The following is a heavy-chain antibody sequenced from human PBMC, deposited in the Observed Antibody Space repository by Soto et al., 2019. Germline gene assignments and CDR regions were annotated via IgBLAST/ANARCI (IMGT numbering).Heavy chain of an antibody. CDR2: ISYDGSNK. Sequence: QVQLVESGGGVVQPGRSLRLSCAASGFTFSSYAMHWVRQAPGKGLEWVAVISYDGSNKYYADSVKGRFTISRDNSKNTLYLQMNSLSAEDTAVYYCARGRITMIVVARAFDIWGQGTMVTVSS. V-gene: IGHV3-30-3*01. CDR1: GFTFSSYA. D-gene: IGHD3-22*01. J-gene: IGHJ3*02. CDR3: ARGRITMIVVARAFDI.